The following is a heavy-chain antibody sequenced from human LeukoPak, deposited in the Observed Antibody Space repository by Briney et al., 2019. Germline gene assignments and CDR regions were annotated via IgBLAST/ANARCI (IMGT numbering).Heavy chain of an antibody. J-gene: IGHJ4*02. D-gene: IGHD3-10*01. V-gene: IGHV4-61*02. CDR3: ASVSGSYYRPPRDY. CDR1: GGSISSGSYY. Sequence: SETLSLTCTVSGGSISSGSYYWSWIRQPAGEGLEWIGRIYTSGSTNYNPSLKSRVTISVDTSKNQFSLKLSSVTAADTAVYYCASVSGSYYRPPRDYWGQGTLVTVSS. CDR2: IYTSGST.